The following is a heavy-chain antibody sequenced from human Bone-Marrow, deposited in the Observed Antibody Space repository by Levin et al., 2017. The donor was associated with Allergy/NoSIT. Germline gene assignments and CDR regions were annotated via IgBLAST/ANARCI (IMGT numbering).Heavy chain of an antibody. J-gene: IGHJ4*02. CDR1: GGSISSGGYS. CDR2: IYHSGST. Sequence: SETLSLTCAVSGGSISSGGYSWSWIRQPPGKGLEWIGYIYHSGSTYYNPSLKSRVTISVDRSKNQFSLKLSSVTAADTAVYYCARGSDEWLYFDYWGQGTLVTVSS. D-gene: IGHD2-8*01. V-gene: IGHV4-30-2*01. CDR3: ARGSDEWLYFDY.